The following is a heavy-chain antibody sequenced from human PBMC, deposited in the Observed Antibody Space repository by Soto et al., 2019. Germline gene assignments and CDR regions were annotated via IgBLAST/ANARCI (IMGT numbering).Heavy chain of an antibody. V-gene: IGHV3-23*01. Sequence: EVQLLESGGGLVQPGGSLRLSCVASGFTFSSYAMTWVRQAPGKGLEWVSTISISGGSTYYADSVKGRFTISRDNSKNTLYLQMNSLRVEDTAIYYCAKVLADRDSLAYYYYMDVWGTGTTGTVSS. J-gene: IGHJ6*03. CDR1: GFTFSSYA. CDR3: AKVLADRDSLAYYYYMDV. CDR2: ISISGGST. D-gene: IGHD2-8*02.